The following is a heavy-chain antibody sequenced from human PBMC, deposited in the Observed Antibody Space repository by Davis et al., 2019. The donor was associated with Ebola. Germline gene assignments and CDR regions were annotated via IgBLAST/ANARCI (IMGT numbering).Heavy chain of an antibody. V-gene: IGHV4-4*02. CDR3: ARLNDYYGSGTFYHDY. D-gene: IGHD3-10*01. CDR2: IYHSGST. J-gene: IGHJ4*02. CDR1: GDSISSSNW. Sequence: MPSETLSLTCAVSGDSISSSNWWSWVRQPPGKGLEWIGEIYHSGSTNYNPSLKSRVTISVDKAKNQFSLKLNSVTAADTAVYYCARLNDYYGSGTFYHDYWGQGALVTVSS.